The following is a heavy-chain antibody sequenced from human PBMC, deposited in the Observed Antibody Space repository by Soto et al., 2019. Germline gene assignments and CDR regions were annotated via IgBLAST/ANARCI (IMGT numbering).Heavy chain of an antibody. Sequence: LRLSCAASGFTFGNYAMSWVRQAPGKGLEWVSTISGSGGNTYYADSVKGRLTISRDNSKNALYLQMNSLRAEDTAVYYCAKDLMVVTATGADYRGQATLVTVSS. V-gene: IGHV3-23*01. D-gene: IGHD2-21*02. CDR2: ISGSGGNT. CDR3: AKDLMVVTATGADY. CDR1: GFTFGNYA. J-gene: IGHJ4*02.